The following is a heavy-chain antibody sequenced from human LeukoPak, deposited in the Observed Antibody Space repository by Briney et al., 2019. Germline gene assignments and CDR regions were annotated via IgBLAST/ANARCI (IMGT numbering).Heavy chain of an antibody. J-gene: IGHJ6*02. Sequence: GGSLRLSCSASGFTFSSFVLHWVRQAPGKGLEWVAYRRDNGNNKYYADSVKGRFTISRDNSKSTLYLQMNSLRGEETAVYYCAKDRSPHYYDGSAPSYGMDVWGQGTTVTVSS. D-gene: IGHD3-22*01. CDR1: GFTFSSFV. CDR2: RRDNGNNK. CDR3: AKDRSPHYYDGSAPSYGMDV. V-gene: IGHV3-30*02.